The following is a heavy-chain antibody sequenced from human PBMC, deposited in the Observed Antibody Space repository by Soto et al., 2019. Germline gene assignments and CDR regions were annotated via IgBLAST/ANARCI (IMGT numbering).Heavy chain of an antibody. J-gene: IGHJ4*02. V-gene: IGHV1-69*15. CDR2: IIPIFGPG. CDR1: GDTFSSYP. Sequence: QVQLVQSGAEVKKPGSSVRVSCKASGDTFSSYPFSWVRQAPGQGLEWMGTIIPIFGPGKYAQKFQGRLTIPSAGSSPTVYMYLSCRRSDDPAIYSCATDAGDYWGQGTPVTVSS. CDR3: ATDAGDY.